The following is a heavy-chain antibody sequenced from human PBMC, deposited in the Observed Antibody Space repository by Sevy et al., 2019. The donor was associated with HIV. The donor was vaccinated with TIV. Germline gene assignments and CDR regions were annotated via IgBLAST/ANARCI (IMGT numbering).Heavy chain of an antibody. CDR1: GFMFSNYA. Sequence: GGSLRLSCAASGFMFSNYAMHWVRQAPGKGLEWVAIISKDGSDKYYGDSVKGRFTISRDNSKNTVYLQMDSLRLEDTAVYYCAKVDWGFTDDGMDIWGQGTTVTVSS. CDR2: ISKDGSDK. V-gene: IGHV3-30-3*01. CDR3: AKVDWGFTDDGMDI. D-gene: IGHD7-27*01. J-gene: IGHJ6*02.